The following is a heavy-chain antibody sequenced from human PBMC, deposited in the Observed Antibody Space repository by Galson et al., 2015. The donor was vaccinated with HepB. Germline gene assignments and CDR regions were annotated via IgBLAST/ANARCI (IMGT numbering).Heavy chain of an antibody. V-gene: IGHV4-59*08. CDR2: IYYSGST. CDR1: GGSISSYY. CDR3: ARHLAAGENWFDP. J-gene: IGHJ5*02. D-gene: IGHD6-13*01. Sequence: SEPLSLTCTVSGGSISSYYWSWIRQPPGKGLEWIGYIYYSGSTNYDPSLKSRVTISVDTSKNQFSLKLSSVTAADTAVYYCARHLAAGENWFDPWGQGTLVTVSS.